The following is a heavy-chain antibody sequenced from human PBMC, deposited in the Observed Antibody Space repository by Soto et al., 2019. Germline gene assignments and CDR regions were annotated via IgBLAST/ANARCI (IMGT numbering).Heavy chain of an antibody. CDR2: INPNSGGT. Sequence: ASVKVSCKASGYTFTGYYMHWVRQAPGQGLEWMGWINPNSGGTNYAQKFQGRVTMTRDTSISTAYMELSRLRSDDTAVYYCARVACSGGSCYSYWYFDLWGRGTPVTVSS. V-gene: IGHV1-2*02. J-gene: IGHJ2*01. CDR1: GYTFTGYY. D-gene: IGHD2-15*01. CDR3: ARVACSGGSCYSYWYFDL.